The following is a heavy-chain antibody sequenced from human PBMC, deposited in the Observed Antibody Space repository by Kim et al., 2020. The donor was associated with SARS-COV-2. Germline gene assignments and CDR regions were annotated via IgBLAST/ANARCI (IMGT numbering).Heavy chain of an antibody. D-gene: IGHD3-22*01. Sequence: GGSLRLSCAASGFTFDDYAMHWVRQAPGKGLEWVSGISWNSGSIGYADSVKGRFTISRDNAKNSLYLQMNSLRAEDTALYYCAKAHDSSGYYPLLDAFDIWGQGTMVTVSS. CDR2: ISWNSGSI. CDR3: AKAHDSSGYYPLLDAFDI. CDR1: GFTFDDYA. V-gene: IGHV3-9*01. J-gene: IGHJ3*02.